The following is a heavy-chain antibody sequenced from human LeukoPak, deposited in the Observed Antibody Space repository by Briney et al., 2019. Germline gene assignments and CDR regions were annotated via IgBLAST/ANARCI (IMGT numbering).Heavy chain of an antibody. J-gene: IGHJ4*02. CDR1: GYTFTNYY. CDR2: INPNTGGT. V-gene: IGHV1-2*02. Sequence: ASVKVSCKASGYTFTNYYIHWVRQAPRQGLEWMGWINPNTGGTNYAQKFQGRVTITRDTSISTAYMERNMLRSDDTAVYYCARDLCSLTRCYDYWGQGTLVTVSS. D-gene: IGHD2-2*01. CDR3: ARDLCSLTRCYDY.